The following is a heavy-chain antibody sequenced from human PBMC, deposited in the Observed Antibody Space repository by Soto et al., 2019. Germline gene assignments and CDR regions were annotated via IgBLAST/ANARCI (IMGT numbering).Heavy chain of an antibody. V-gene: IGHV1-2*04. Sequence: QVQLVQSGAEVKKPGASVKVSCKASGYTFTGYYMHWVRQAPGQGLEWMGWINPNSGGTNYAQKFQGWVTMTRDTSISTAYMELSRLRSDDTAVYYCARAGYGSGSHYGFDYWGQGTLVTVSS. CDR3: ARAGYGSGSHYGFDY. J-gene: IGHJ4*02. CDR2: INPNSGGT. D-gene: IGHD3-10*01. CDR1: GYTFTGYY.